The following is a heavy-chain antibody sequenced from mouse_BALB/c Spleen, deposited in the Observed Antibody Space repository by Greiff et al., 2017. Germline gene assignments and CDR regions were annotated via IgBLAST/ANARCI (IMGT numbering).Heavy chain of an antibody. V-gene: IGHV2-6-5*01. J-gene: IGHJ1*01. CDR2: IWGGGST. D-gene: IGHD1-1*01. CDR1: GFSLTDYG. CDR3: ASITTVVSPRYFDV. Sequence: VQLQESGPGLVAPSQSLSITCTVSGFSLTDYGVSWIRQPPGKGLEWLGVIWGGGSTYYNSALKSRLSISKDNSKSQVFLKMNSLQTDDTAMYYCASITTVVSPRYFDVWGAGTTVTVSS.